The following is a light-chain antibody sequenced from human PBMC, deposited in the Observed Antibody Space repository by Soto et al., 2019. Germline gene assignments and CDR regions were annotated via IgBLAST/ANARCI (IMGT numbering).Light chain of an antibody. V-gene: IGKV1-5*03. J-gene: IGKJ1*01. Sequence: DIQMTQSPSTLSGSVGDRVTITCRASQTISTWLAWYQQKPGKAPKLLIYKASTLKSGVPSRFSGSGSGTDFPPISSSLHPDDFTTYYHQYFKRYPEAFGQGTKVEL. CDR2: KAS. CDR3: QYFKRYPEA. CDR1: QTISTW.